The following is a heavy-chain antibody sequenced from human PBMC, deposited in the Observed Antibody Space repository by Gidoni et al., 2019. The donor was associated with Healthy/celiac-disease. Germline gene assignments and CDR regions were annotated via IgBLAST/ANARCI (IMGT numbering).Heavy chain of an antibody. V-gene: IGHV1-69*01. CDR1: GGTFSSYA. D-gene: IGHD6-19*01. J-gene: IGHJ3*02. Sequence: QVQLVQSGAEVKKPGSSVTVSCKASGGTFSSYAISWVRQAPGQGLEWMGGIIPIFGTANYAQKFQGRVTITADESTSTAYMELSSLRSEDTAVYYCARADDTQASRSSGWYRVVDAFDIWGQGTMVTVSS. CDR2: IIPIFGTA. CDR3: ARADDTQASRSSGWYRVVDAFDI.